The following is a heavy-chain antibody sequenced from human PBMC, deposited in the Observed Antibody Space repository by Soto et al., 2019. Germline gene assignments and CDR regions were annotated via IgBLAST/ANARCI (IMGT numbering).Heavy chain of an antibody. J-gene: IGHJ4*01. D-gene: IGHD1-26*01. V-gene: IGHV4-30-4*08. CDR2: IYYSGST. CDR3: ARGEQYSGRIFDY. CDR1: GGSIRSGDYY. Sequence: SETLSLTCTVSGGSIRSGDYYWSWIRQVPGKGLEWIGYIYYSGSTYYNPSLKSRITINPDTSKNQYSLQLNSVTPEDTAVYFCARGEQYSGRIFDYWGQGTLVTVSS.